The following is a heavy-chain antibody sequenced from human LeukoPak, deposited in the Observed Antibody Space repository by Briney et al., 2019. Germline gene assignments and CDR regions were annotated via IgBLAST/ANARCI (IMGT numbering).Heavy chain of an antibody. D-gene: IGHD3-10*01. CDR3: ARDFGGLYFDY. Sequence: GGSLRLSCAASGFTFSSYWMHWVRQAPGKGLVWVSRINSDGSSTSYADSVRGRFTISRDNAKNTLYLQMNSLRAEDTAVYYCARDFGGLYFDYWGQGTLVTVSS. CDR2: INSDGSST. V-gene: IGHV3-74*01. J-gene: IGHJ4*02. CDR1: GFTFSSYW.